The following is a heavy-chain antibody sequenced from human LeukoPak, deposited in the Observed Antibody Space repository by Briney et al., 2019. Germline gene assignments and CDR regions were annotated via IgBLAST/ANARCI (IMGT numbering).Heavy chain of an antibody. Sequence: ASVKVSCKASGYTFTGYYIHWVRQAPGQGLEWMAWINPNSGGTNYAQKFQGRVTMTRDTSISTAYMELSRLRSDDTAVYYCARDSSWRPFDYWGQGTLVTVSS. CDR1: GYTFTGYY. CDR3: ARDSSWRPFDY. J-gene: IGHJ4*02. D-gene: IGHD5-12*01. CDR2: INPNSGGT. V-gene: IGHV1-2*02.